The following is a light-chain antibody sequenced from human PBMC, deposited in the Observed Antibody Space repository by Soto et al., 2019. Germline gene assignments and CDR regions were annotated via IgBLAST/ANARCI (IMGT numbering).Light chain of an antibody. CDR2: AAS. Sequence: EIVVTQFPGTLSLSPGERATLSCRASQSVGRNYVAWYQQKPGQAPRVIIYAASNRASGIPDRFSGSGSGSDFTLTISRLEPEDFAVYYCQQYGTSPWAFGQGTKVDVK. J-gene: IGKJ1*01. CDR1: QSVGRNY. CDR3: QQYGTSPWA. V-gene: IGKV3-20*01.